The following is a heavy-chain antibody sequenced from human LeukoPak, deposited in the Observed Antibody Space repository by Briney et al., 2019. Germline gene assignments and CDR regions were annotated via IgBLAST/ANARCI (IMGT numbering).Heavy chain of an antibody. D-gene: IGHD1-26*01. CDR1: GYTFTGYY. Sequence: ASVKVSCKASGYTFTGYYMHWVGQAPGQGVDWMGWINPNSGGTNYAQKSQGRVTMTRSTSISTAYMELSRLRSDDPAVYYCQVGATKGVFDYWGQGTLVTVSS. CDR3: QVGATKGVFDY. CDR2: INPNSGGT. J-gene: IGHJ4*02. V-gene: IGHV1-2*02.